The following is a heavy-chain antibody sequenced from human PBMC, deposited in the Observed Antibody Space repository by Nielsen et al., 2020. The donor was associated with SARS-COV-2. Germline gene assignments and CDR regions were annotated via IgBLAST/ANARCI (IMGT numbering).Heavy chain of an antibody. V-gene: IGHV3-21*01. CDR2: ISSSSSYI. Sequence: GGSLRLSCAASGFTFSSYSMNWVRQAPGKGLEWVSSISSSSSYIYYADSVKGRFTISRDNAKNSLYLQMNSLRAEDTAVYYCARDNARRPWSRGRYFDYWGQGTLVTVSS. D-gene: IGHD2-8*01. CDR3: ARDNARRPWSRGRYFDY. CDR1: GFTFSSYS. J-gene: IGHJ4*02.